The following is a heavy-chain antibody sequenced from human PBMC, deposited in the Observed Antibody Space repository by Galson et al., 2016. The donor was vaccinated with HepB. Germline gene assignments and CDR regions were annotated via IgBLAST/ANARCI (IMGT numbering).Heavy chain of an antibody. CDR2: ISSSGTDI. D-gene: IGHD3-9*01. CDR3: ARDIYDDILTDYPAYFDY. J-gene: IGHJ4*02. V-gene: IGHV3-21*01. Sequence: SLRLSCAASGFTFSTFSMNWVRQAPGKGLEWVSSISSSGTDIYYADSAKGRFTISRDNAKNSPYLQMNSLRAEDTAVYYCARDIYDDILTDYPAYFDYWGQGTLVTVSS. CDR1: GFTFSTFS.